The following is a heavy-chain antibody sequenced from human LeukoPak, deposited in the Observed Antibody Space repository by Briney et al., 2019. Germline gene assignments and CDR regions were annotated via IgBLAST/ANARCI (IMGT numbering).Heavy chain of an antibody. J-gene: IGHJ4*02. CDR1: GYPFTGYY. CDR2: INPNSGGT. D-gene: IGHD2-2*02. V-gene: IGHV1-2*02. CDR3: ARGVDTDYFDY. Sequence: GASVKVSSKASGYPFTGYYMHWVRQAPGQGLEWMGWINPNSGGTKYAQKFQDRVTMTRDTSISTAYMELSRLRSDDTAVYYCARGVDTDYFDYWGQGTLVTVSS.